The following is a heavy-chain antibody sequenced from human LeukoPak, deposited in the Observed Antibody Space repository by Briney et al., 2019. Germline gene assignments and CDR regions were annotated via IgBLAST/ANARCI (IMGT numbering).Heavy chain of an antibody. CDR1: GGSISSHY. V-gene: IGHV4-59*11. J-gene: IGHJ5*02. CDR2: IYYSGST. Sequence: SETLSLTCTVSGGSISSHYWSWIRQPPGKGLEWIGYIYYSGSTNYNPSLKSRVTISVDTSKNQFSLKLSSVTAADTAVYYCARDGYDSSGYYPGVFNWFDPWGQGTLVTVSS. CDR3: ARDGYDSSGYYPGVFNWFDP. D-gene: IGHD3-22*01.